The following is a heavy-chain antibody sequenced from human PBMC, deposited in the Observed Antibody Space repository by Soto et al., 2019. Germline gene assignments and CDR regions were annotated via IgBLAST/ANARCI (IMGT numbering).Heavy chain of an antibody. CDR2: IYYSGST. Sequence: SETLSLTCTVSGGSISNYYWSWIRQPPGKGLEWIGYIYYSGSTNYNPSLKSRVTISVDTSKNQFSLKLSSVTAADTAVYYCARRYSSAFDIRGQGTMVTVSS. J-gene: IGHJ3*02. CDR1: GGSISNYY. D-gene: IGHD6-13*01. V-gene: IGHV4-59*08. CDR3: ARRYSSAFDI.